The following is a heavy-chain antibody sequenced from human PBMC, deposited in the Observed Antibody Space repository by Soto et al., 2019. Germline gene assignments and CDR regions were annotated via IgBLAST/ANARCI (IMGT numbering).Heavy chain of an antibody. V-gene: IGHV1-2*04. CDR3: ASDASRIGVSDAFDV. Sequence: ASVKVSCKASGYTFTGYYMHWVRQAPGQGLEWMGWTNPNSGGTNYAQKFQGWVTMTRDTSISTAYMELSRLRSDDTAVYYCASDASRIGVSDAFDVWGQRTMVTDS. CDR1: GYTFTGYY. CDR2: TNPNSGGT. D-gene: IGHD2-8*01. J-gene: IGHJ3*01.